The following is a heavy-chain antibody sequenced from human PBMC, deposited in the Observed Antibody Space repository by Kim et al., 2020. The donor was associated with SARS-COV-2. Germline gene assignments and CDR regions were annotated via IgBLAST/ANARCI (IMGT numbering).Heavy chain of an antibody. J-gene: IGHJ6*02. CDR3: ARPMGSDYNLYCGMDV. Sequence: DSVKGRFTISRDNSKNTLYLQMNSLRAEDTAVYYCARPMGSDYNLYCGMDVWGQGTTVTVSS. D-gene: IGHD3-10*01. V-gene: IGHV3-23*01.